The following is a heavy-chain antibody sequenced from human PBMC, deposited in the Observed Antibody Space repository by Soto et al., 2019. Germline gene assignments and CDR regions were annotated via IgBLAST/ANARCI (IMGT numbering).Heavy chain of an antibody. CDR1: GGSISSGGYF. V-gene: IGHV4-31*03. CDR3: ARGVLY. D-gene: IGHD1-1*01. CDR2: IFYSGTT. J-gene: IGHJ4*02. Sequence: QVQLQESGPGPVKPSQTLSLTCTVSGGSISSGGYFWSWIRQPPGKGLEWIGNIFYSGTTYYNPSLKRRVTISVNTSKNQFSLKLSSVTAADTAVYFCARGVLYWGQGTLVTVSS.